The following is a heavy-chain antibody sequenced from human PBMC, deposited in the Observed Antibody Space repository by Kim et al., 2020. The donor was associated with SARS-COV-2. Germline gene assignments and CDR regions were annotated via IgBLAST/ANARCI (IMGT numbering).Heavy chain of an antibody. Sequence: GGSLRLSCAASGFTFSSYEMNWVRQAPGKGLEWVSYISSSGSTIYYADSVKGRFTISRDNAKNSLYLQMNSLRAEDTAVYYCARGTYYDFWSGYYTDYYYYGMDVWGQGTTVTVSS. CDR2: ISSSGSTI. J-gene: IGHJ6*02. D-gene: IGHD3-3*01. CDR1: GFTFSSYE. CDR3: ARGTYYDFWSGYYTDYYYYGMDV. V-gene: IGHV3-48*03.